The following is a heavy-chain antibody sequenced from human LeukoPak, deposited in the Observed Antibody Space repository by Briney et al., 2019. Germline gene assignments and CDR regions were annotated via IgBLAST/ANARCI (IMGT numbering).Heavy chain of an antibody. CDR3: ARGYCSGGCCYSNDAFDI. D-gene: IGHD2-15*01. V-gene: IGHV1-2*06. CDR2: INPNSGGT. CDR1: GSTFTGYY. J-gene: IGHJ3*02. Sequence: GASVKVSCKASGSTFTGYYIHWVRQAPGQGLEWMGRINPNSGGTNYAQKFQGRVTMTRDTSISTAYMELTRLRSDDTAVYYCARGYCSGGCCYSNDAFDIWGQGTMVTVSS.